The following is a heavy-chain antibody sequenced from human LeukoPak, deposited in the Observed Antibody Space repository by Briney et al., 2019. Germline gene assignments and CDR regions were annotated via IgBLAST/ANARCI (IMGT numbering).Heavy chain of an antibody. Sequence: GGSLRLSCAASGFTFSSYGMHWVRQAPGKGLEWVAFIRYDGSNKYYADSVKGRFTISRDNSKNTLYLQMNSLRAEDTAVYYCARDPFYGQTAGGFFDYWGQGTLVTVSS. CDR2: IRYDGSNK. J-gene: IGHJ4*02. CDR3: ARDPFYGQTAGGFFDY. V-gene: IGHV3-30*02. D-gene: IGHD2/OR15-2a*01. CDR1: GFTFSSYG.